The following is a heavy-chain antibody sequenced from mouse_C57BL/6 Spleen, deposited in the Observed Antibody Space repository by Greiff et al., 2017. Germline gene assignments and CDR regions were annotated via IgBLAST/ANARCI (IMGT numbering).Heavy chain of an antibody. CDR2: IYPGSGST. CDR1: GYTFTSYW. D-gene: IGHD1-3*01. J-gene: IGHJ3*01. Sequence: QVQLQQPGAELVKPGASVKMSCKASGYTFTSYWITWVKQRPGQGLEWIGDIYPGSGSTNYNEKFKGKATLTVDTSSSPAYMQLSSLTSADSAVYYGARGGYCGSGDTEGGFAYWGQGTLVTVSA. CDR3: ARGGYCGSGDTEGGFAY. V-gene: IGHV1-55*01.